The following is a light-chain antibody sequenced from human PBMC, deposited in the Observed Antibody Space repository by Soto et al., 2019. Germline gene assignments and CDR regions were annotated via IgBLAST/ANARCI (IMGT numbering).Light chain of an antibody. V-gene: IGKV3-20*01. CDR2: GAS. J-gene: IGKJ2*01. CDR1: QSVSSRF. Sequence: EIVLTQSPGTLSLSPGDRVTLSCRASQSVSSRFLAWYQQKHGQAPSLLIYGASSRATGIPDRFSGSGSGTDFTLTISRLEPADFAVYYCQQYNNWPSYTFGQGTKVDIK. CDR3: QQYNNWPSYT.